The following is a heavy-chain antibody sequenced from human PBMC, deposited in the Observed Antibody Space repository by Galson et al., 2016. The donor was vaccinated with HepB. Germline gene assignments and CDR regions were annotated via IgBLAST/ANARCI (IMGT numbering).Heavy chain of an antibody. J-gene: IGHJ4*02. Sequence: SLRLSCAASGLTSGGYDMGWVRQTPGKGPEWVSGISGSGVNTSYADSVKGRFVISRDTSKRTLYLQMNSLRAEDTAVYYCVKDRGTARTFDCWGQGTLVTVSS. CDR1: GLTSGGYD. V-gene: IGHV3-23*01. D-gene: IGHD6-6*01. CDR2: ISGSGVNT. CDR3: VKDRGTARTFDC.